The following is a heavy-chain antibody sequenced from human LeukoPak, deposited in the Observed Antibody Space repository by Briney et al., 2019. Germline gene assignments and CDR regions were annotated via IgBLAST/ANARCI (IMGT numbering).Heavy chain of an antibody. CDR2: FDPEDGET. D-gene: IGHD6-19*01. CDR1: GYTLTELS. Sequence: GASVKVSCKVSGYTLTELSMHWVRQAPRKGLEWMGGFDPEDGETIYAQKFQGRVTMTEDTSTDTAYMELSSLRSEDTAVYYCATGGQYSRGWYQYYWGQGTLVTVSS. CDR3: ATGGQYSRGWYQYY. J-gene: IGHJ4*02. V-gene: IGHV1-24*01.